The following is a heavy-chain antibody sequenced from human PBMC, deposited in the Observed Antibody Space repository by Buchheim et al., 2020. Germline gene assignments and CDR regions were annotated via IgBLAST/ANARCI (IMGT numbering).Heavy chain of an antibody. CDR3: AIGGYYDGGREYYYYGMDV. J-gene: IGHJ6*02. CDR2: IYYSGST. D-gene: IGHD3-22*01. V-gene: IGHV4-59*01. Sequence: QVQLQESGPGLVKPSETLSLTCTVSGGSISSYYWSWIRQPPGKGLEWIGYIYYSGSTNYNPSLKSRVTISVDPSNNPFSLKLSSVTAADTAVYYCAIGGYYDGGREYYYYGMDVWGQGTT. CDR1: GGSISSYY.